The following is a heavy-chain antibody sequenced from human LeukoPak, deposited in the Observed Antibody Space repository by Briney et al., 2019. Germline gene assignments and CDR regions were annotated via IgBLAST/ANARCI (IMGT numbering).Heavy chain of an antibody. Sequence: GGSLRLSCAASGFTCDDSAMGWVRQAPGKGLEWVSGINWNGGSTGYADSVKGRFTISRDNAKISLYLQMNSLRAEDTALYYCARGNTMILVVNYFDYWGTGILVTASS. CDR1: GFTCDDSA. J-gene: IGHJ4*01. D-gene: IGHD3-22*01. V-gene: IGHV3-20*04. CDR3: ARGNTMILVVNYFDY. CDR2: INWNGGST.